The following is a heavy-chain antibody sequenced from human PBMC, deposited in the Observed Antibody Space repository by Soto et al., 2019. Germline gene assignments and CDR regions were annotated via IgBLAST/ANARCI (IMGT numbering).Heavy chain of an antibody. CDR1: GYTFTSYD. V-gene: IGHV1-8*01. D-gene: IGHD1-20*01. CDR2: MNPNSGNT. J-gene: IGHJ6*03. Sequence: QVQLVQSGAEVKKPGASLKVYCKASGYTFTSYDTNWVRQATGQGLEWMGWMNPNSGNTGYAQKFQGRVTMTRNTSISTAYMELSSLRSEDTAVYYCARTPRGNWQPMYYYYYYMDVWGKGTTVTVSS. CDR3: ARTPRGNWQPMYYYYYYMDV.